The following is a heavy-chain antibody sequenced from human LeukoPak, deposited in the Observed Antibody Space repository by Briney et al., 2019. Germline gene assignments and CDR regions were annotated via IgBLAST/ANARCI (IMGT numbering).Heavy chain of an antibody. J-gene: IGHJ4*02. CDR1: GYTFTIYA. CDR2: INAGNGNT. CDR3: ARVRGGWFPLDY. Sequence: ASVKVSCKASGYTFTIYAMHWVRQAPGQRNEWMGWINAGNGNTKYSQNFKGRVTITRDTSASTAYMELSSLRSEDTAVYYCARVRGGWFPLDYWGQGTLVTVSS. D-gene: IGHD6-19*01. V-gene: IGHV1-3*01.